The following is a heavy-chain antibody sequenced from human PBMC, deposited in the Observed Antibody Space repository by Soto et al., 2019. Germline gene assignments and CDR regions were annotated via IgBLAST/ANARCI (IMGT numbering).Heavy chain of an antibody. V-gene: IGHV1-18*04. Sequence: ASVKVSCKVSGYTFTSYGISWVRQAPGRGLEWMGWIIPYNGNTNYAQKLQGRVTMTTDTSTSTAYMELRSLRSDDTAVYYCARERFRKLAEHGMDVWGQGTTVTVSS. CDR1: GYTFTSYG. D-gene: IGHD6-6*01. CDR2: IIPYNGNT. CDR3: ARERFRKLAEHGMDV. J-gene: IGHJ6*02.